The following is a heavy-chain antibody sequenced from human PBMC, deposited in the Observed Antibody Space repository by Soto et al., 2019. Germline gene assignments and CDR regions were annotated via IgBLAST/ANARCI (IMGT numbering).Heavy chain of an antibody. CDR3: ARGDDCWSCYQIPAFDP. D-gene: IGHD3-3*01. CDR1: GYTFTSYY. CDR2: INPSGGST. J-gene: IGHJ5*02. Sequence: ASVKVSWKASGYTFTSYYMNWVRQARGQGLEWMGIINPSGGSTSYAQKFQGRVTMTRDTSMSTAYMELSSLRSEDTAVYYWARGDDCWSCYQIPAFDPWGQGTLVTVSS. V-gene: IGHV1-46*01.